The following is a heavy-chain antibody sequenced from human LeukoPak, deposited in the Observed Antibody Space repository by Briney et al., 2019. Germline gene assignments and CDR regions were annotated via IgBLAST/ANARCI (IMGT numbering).Heavy chain of an antibody. Sequence: ASVKVSCKASGYTFTSYAMYWVRQAPGQRLEWMGWINAGNGNTKYSQKFQGRVTITRDTSASTAYMELSSLRSEDTAVYYCARDPESSFLEYGMDVWGQGTTVTVSS. CDR3: ARDPESSFLEYGMDV. CDR2: INAGNGNT. D-gene: IGHD3-3*01. CDR1: GYTFTSYA. V-gene: IGHV1-3*01. J-gene: IGHJ6*02.